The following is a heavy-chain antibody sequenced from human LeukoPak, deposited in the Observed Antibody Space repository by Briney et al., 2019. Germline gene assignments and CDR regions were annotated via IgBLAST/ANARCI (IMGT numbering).Heavy chain of an antibody. CDR3: AKDKYSPNINNWFDP. J-gene: IGHJ5*02. Sequence: GGPLRLSCAASGFTFSSYAMSWVRQAPGKGVEWVSAVSGSGGSTYYADSVKGRFTISRDNSKNTLYLQMNSLRAEDTAVYYCAKDKYSPNINNWFDPWGQGTLVTVSS. V-gene: IGHV3-23*01. CDR1: GFTFSSYA. D-gene: IGHD5-18*01. CDR2: VSGSGGST.